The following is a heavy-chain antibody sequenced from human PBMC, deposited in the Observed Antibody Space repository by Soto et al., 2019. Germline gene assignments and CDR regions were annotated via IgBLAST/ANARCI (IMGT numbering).Heavy chain of an antibody. Sequence: GGSLRLSCAASGFTFSSYSMNWVRQAPGKGLEWVSSISSSSSYIYYADSVKGRFTISRDNAKNSLYLQMNSLRAEDTAVYYCASLSVRYCSGGSCSIDYWGQGTLVTVSS. V-gene: IGHV3-21*01. CDR3: ASLSVRYCSGGSCSIDY. CDR2: ISSSSSYI. CDR1: GFTFSSYS. J-gene: IGHJ4*02. D-gene: IGHD2-15*01.